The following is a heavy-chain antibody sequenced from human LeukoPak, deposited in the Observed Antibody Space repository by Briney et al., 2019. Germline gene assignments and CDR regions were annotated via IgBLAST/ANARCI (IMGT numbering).Heavy chain of an antibody. CDR2: ISGSGGST. J-gene: IGHJ4*02. D-gene: IGHD2-2*01. Sequence: PGGSLRLSCAASGFTFSCYAMSWVRQAPGKGLEWVSAISGSGGSTYYADSVKGRFTISRDNSKNTLYLQMNSLRAEDTAVYYCAKQKEAMPDGPIDYWGQGTLVTVSS. CDR1: GFTFSCYA. CDR3: AKQKEAMPDGPIDY. V-gene: IGHV3-23*01.